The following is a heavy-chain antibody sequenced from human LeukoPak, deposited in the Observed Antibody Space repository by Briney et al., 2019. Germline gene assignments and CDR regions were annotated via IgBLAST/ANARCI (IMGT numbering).Heavy chain of an antibody. V-gene: IGHV3-30*01. CDR1: GFTFSSYA. D-gene: IGHD6-13*01. J-gene: IGHJ6*04. Sequence: GRSLRLSCAASGFTFSSYAMHWVGQAPGKGLEWVAVISYDGSNKYYADSVKGRFTISRDNSKNTLYLQMNSLRAEDTAVYYCARDRGAAAGFADVWGKGTTVTVSS. CDR3: ARDRGAAAGFADV. CDR2: ISYDGSNK.